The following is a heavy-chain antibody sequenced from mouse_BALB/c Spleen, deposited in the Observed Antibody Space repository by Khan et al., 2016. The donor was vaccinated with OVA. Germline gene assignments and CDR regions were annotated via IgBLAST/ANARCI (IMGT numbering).Heavy chain of an antibody. Sequence: EVQLQQSGPGLVKPSQSLSLPCTVTGYSITSGYGWNWIRQFPGNKLEWMGYISYSGSTNYNPSLKSRISITRDTSKNQFFLQLNSVTTEDTATYYCARTAEIKYWGQGTTLTVSS. J-gene: IGHJ2*01. CDR3: ARTAEIKY. D-gene: IGHD1-2*01. V-gene: IGHV3-2*02. CDR1: GYSITSGYG. CDR2: ISYSGST.